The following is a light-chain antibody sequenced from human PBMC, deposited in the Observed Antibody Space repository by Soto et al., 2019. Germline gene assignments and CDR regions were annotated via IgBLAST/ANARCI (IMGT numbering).Light chain of an antibody. CDR3: QQSDTIPWT. CDR1: QSITSY. Sequence: DIQMTQSPSSLSASVGDRVTITCRATQSITSYLNWYQQKPGKAPTLLIYAASSLQSGVPSRFSGGGSGTDFTLTISSLQPEDFATYYCQQSDTIPWTFGQGTKVEIK. CDR2: AAS. V-gene: IGKV1-39*01. J-gene: IGKJ1*01.